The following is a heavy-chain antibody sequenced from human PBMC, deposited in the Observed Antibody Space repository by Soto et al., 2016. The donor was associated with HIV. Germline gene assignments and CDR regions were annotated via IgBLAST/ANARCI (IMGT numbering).Heavy chain of an antibody. Sequence: EVQLVESGGGLVQPGGSLRLSCTASGFSFSDYAMNWVRQTPGKGLEWLSYISSGGTTIYYADSVKGRFTISRNNAQDSLYLQMNSLRADDTAVYYCSQMGGYCTGGSCRDFWGQGTLVAV. CDR3: SQMGGYCTGGSCRDF. D-gene: IGHD2-15*01. V-gene: IGHV3-48*03. CDR2: ISSGGTTI. CDR1: GFSFSDYA. J-gene: IGHJ4*02.